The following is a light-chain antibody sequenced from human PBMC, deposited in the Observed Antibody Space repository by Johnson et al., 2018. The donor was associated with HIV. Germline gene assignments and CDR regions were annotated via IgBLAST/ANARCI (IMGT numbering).Light chain of an antibody. J-gene: IGLJ1*01. CDR2: SDD. CDR3: ATWDTSLSATAV. CDR1: SSNIGTNA. V-gene: IGLV1-44*01. Sequence: QSVLTQPPSASLTPGQRVTISCSGSSSNIGTNAVNWYQHLPGAAPKLLIFSDDERPSGVPDRFSASKSGTSASLAISGLQSEDEADYYCATWDTSLSATAVFGTGTKVTVL.